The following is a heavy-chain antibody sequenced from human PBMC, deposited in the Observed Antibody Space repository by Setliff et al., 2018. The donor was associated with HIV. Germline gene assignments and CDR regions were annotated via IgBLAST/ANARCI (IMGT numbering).Heavy chain of an antibody. J-gene: IGHJ5*02. Sequence: GASVKVSCKASGYSFTKYEINWVRQAPGQGLEWLGWVSDYNSNTEYAQKLQGRVTMTKDTSTSTAYMELRSLRPDDTAVYFCARRADWFDLWGQGTLVTVSS. CDR3: ARRADWFDL. V-gene: IGHV1-18*01. CDR1: GYSFTKYE. CDR2: VSDYNSNT.